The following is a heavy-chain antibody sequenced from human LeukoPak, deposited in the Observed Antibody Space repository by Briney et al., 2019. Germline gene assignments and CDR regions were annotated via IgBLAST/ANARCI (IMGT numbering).Heavy chain of an antibody. V-gene: IGHV3-30-3*01. Sequence: PGRSLRLSCAASGFTFSSYAMHWVRQAPGKGLEWVAVISYDGSNKHYADSVKGRFTISRDNSKNTLYLQMNSLRAEDTAVYYCARDWGEYQLLWDYWGQGTLVTVSS. CDR3: ARDWGEYQLLWDY. CDR2: ISYDGSNK. CDR1: GFTFSSYA. D-gene: IGHD2-2*01. J-gene: IGHJ4*02.